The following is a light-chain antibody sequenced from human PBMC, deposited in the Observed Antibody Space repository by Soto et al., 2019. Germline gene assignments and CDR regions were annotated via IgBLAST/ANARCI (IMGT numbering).Light chain of an antibody. CDR3: QQYHNWPPRNT. CDR1: QSVSSN. J-gene: IGKJ2*01. V-gene: IGKV3-15*01. Sequence: EIVMTQSPATLSLSPGEGATLSCRASQSVSSNLAWYQQKPGQAPRLLIYGASTRATAIPARFSCSGSGTEFTLTISSLQSEDFAIYYCQQYHNWPPRNTFGQGTKLEIK. CDR2: GAS.